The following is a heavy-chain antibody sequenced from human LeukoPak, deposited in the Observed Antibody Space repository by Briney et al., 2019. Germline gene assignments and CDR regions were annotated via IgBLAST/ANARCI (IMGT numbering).Heavy chain of an antibody. CDR2: INPNSSGT. CDR3: ARDVGLYGSGSYEDY. CDR1: GYTFTAYY. V-gene: IGHV1-2*02. D-gene: IGHD3-10*01. Sequence: GASVKVSCKASGYTFTAYYMHWVRQAPGQGLEWMGWINPNSSGTNYAQKFQGRVTMTRDTSISTAYMELSRLRSDDTAVYYCARDVGLYGSGSYEDYWGQGTLVTVSS. J-gene: IGHJ4*02.